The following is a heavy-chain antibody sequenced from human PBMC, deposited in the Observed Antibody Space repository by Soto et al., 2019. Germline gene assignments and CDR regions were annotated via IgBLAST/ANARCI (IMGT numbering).Heavy chain of an antibody. CDR1: GGSSSGYY. CDR3: ARTGGMEV. J-gene: IGHJ6*02. V-gene: IGHV4-34*01. Sequence: QVQLQQWGAGLLKPSETLSLTCAVYGGSSSGYYWSYLRQPPGKGREWVGENYHSGSTQYNPSLESRITISVHTSKIQFSLKLNSESAADTAVYYCARTGGMEVWSQGATVTVSS. CDR2: NYHSGST.